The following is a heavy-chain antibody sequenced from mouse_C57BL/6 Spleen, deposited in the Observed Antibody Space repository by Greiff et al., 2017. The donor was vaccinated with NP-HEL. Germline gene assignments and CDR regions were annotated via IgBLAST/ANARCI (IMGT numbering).Heavy chain of an antibody. CDR1: EYEFPSHD. D-gene: IGHD1-1*01. CDR2: INSDGGST. V-gene: IGHV5-2*01. CDR3: AKSPYYGSSCWYFDV. Sequence: EVKLMESGGGLVQPGESLKLSCESNEYEFPSHDMSWVRKTPEKRLELVAAINSDGGSTYYPDTMARRFIISRDNTKKTLYLQMSSLRSEDTALYYCAKSPYYGSSCWYFDVWGTGTTVTVSS. J-gene: IGHJ1*03.